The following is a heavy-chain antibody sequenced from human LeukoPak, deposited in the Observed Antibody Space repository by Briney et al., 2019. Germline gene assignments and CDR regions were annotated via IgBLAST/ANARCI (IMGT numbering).Heavy chain of an antibody. CDR3: AREWELYPLDY. J-gene: IGHJ4*02. Sequence: ASVKVSCKASGYTFTSHDINWVRQATGQGLEWMGWINPNSGGTNYAQKFQGRVTMTSDTSISTAYMELSRLRSDDTAVYYCAREWELYPLDYWGQGTLVTVSS. D-gene: IGHD1-26*01. V-gene: IGHV1-2*02. CDR2: INPNSGGT. CDR1: GYTFTSHD.